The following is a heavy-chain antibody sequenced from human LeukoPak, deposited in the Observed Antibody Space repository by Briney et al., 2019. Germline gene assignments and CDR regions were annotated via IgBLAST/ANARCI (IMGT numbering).Heavy chain of an antibody. CDR3: AKFFDILTGYFDS. J-gene: IGHJ4*02. CDR1: GFSFSSYA. V-gene: IGHV3-23*01. Sequence: GGSLRLSCAASGFSFSSYAMSWVRQSPGKGLEWVPAISGGGGSTHYADSVKGRFTISRDNSKNTLYLQMNSLRADDTAVYYCAKFFDILTGYFDSWGQGTLVTVSS. D-gene: IGHD3-9*01. CDR2: ISGGGGST.